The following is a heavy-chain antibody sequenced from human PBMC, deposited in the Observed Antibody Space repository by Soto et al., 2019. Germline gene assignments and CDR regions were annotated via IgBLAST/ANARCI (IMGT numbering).Heavy chain of an antibody. CDR1: GFTFSSYW. J-gene: IGHJ4*02. CDR3: ARGGPWSSSVVDY. CDR2: INSDGSST. Sequence: HPGGSLRLSCAASGFTFSSYWMHWVRQAPGKGLVWVSRINSDGSSTSYADSVKGRFTVSRDNAKNTLYLQMNSLRAEDTAVYYCARGGPWSSSVVDYWGQGTLVTVSS. V-gene: IGHV3-74*01. D-gene: IGHD6-6*01.